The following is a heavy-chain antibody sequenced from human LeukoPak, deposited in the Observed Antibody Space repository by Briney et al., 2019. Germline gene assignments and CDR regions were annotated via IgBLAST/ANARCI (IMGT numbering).Heavy chain of an antibody. D-gene: IGHD7-27*01. Sequence: ASVKVSCKASGYTFTGYYMHWVRQAPGQGLEWMGWINPNSGGTNYAQKFQGRVTITRDTSITTAYMELSSLRSEDTAVYYCARDTNWGGSGYHYYMDVWGQGTTVTVSS. CDR2: INPNSGGT. V-gene: IGHV1-2*02. J-gene: IGHJ6*03. CDR1: GYTFTGYY. CDR3: ARDTNWGGSGYHYYMDV.